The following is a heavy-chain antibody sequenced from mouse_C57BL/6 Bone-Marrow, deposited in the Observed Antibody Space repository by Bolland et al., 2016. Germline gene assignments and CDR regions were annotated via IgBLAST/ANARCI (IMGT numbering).Heavy chain of an antibody. D-gene: IGHD1-1*01. V-gene: IGHV5-6*01. J-gene: IGHJ3*01. CDR3: ARHPTTVVAHFDY. CDR2: T. Sequence: TYYPDSVKGRFTISRDNAKNTLYLQMSSLKSEDTAMYYCARHPTTVVAHFDYWGQGTLV.